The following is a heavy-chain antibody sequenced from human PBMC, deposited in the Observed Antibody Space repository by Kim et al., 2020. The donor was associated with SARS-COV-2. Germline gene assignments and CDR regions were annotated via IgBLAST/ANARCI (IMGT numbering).Heavy chain of an antibody. J-gene: IGHJ3*02. Sequence: GGSLRLSCVASGFTFSRYPMSWVRQAPGKGLEWVSAISGSGGKTYYADTVKGRFSISRDNFKNTVYLQMNNLRVEDTAVYYCATEYAVPADGTLGFDIWGQGTMVTVSS. D-gene: IGHD6-13*01. CDR3: ATEYAVPADGTLGFDI. CDR1: GFTFSRYP. V-gene: IGHV3-23*01. CDR2: ISGSGGKT.